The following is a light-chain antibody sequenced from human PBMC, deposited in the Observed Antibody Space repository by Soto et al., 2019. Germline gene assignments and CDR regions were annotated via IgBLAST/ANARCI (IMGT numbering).Light chain of an antibody. CDR1: QSMSSN. Sequence: EIVLTPSPATLSVSPGERATLSCRASQSMSSNLAWYQQKPGQVPRLLIYDASTRAAGIPAGFSGSGSGTEFTLTISSLQSEDFAVYYCQQYNNWPITFGQGTRLEIK. J-gene: IGKJ5*01. CDR3: QQYNNWPIT. CDR2: DAS. V-gene: IGKV3-15*01.